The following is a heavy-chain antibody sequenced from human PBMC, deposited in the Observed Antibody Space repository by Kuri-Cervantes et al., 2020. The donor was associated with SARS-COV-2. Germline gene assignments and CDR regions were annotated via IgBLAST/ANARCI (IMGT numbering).Heavy chain of an antibody. CDR3: ASMVRGNYGMDV. V-gene: IGHV3-23*03. J-gene: IGHJ6*02. CDR2: IYSGGSST. Sequence: GESLKISCAASGFTFSSYAMSWVRQAPGKGLEWVSVIYSGGSSTYYADSVKGRFTISRDNSKNTLYLQMNSLRAEDTAVYYCASMVRGNYGMDVWGQGTTGT. CDR1: GFTFSSYA. D-gene: IGHD3-10*01.